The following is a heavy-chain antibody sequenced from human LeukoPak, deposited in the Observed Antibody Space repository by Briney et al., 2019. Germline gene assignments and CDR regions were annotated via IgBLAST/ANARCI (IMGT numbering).Heavy chain of an antibody. CDR1: GFTFSSYV. V-gene: IGHV3-53*01. Sequence: GGSLRLSCAASGFTFSSYVMSWVRQAPGKRLEWVSVLYSDGNTKYADSVQGRFTISRDNSKDTLYLEMNSLSPDDTAVYYCARGVEPLAANTLAYWGQGTLVTVSS. J-gene: IGHJ4*02. D-gene: IGHD1-14*01. CDR2: LYSDGNT. CDR3: ARGVEPLAANTLAY.